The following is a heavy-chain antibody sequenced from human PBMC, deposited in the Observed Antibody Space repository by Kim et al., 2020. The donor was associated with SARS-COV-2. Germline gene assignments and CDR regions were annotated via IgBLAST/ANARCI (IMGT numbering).Heavy chain of an antibody. Sequence: ASVKVSCKASGYTFTSYGISWVRQAPGQGLEWMGWISAYNGNTNYAQKLQGRVTMTTDTSTSTAYMELRSLRSDDTAVYYCARENSGWYGLGWFDPWGQGTLVTVSS. CDR3: ARENSGWYGLGWFDP. CDR2: ISAYNGNT. V-gene: IGHV1-18*01. D-gene: IGHD6-19*01. CDR1: GYTFTSYG. J-gene: IGHJ5*02.